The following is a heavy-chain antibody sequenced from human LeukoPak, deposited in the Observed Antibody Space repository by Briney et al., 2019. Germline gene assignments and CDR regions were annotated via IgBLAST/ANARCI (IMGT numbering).Heavy chain of an antibody. D-gene: IGHD3-10*01. J-gene: IGHJ4*02. CDR3: ARDQGYGSGSFDY. V-gene: IGHV3-11*04. CDR2: ISSSGSTI. Sequence: GGSLRLSCAASGFTFSDYYMSWIRQAPGKGLEWVSYISSSGSTIYYADSVKGRFTISRDNAKNSLNLQMNSLRVEDTAVYYCARDQGYGSGSFDYWGQGTLVTVSS. CDR1: GFTFSDYY.